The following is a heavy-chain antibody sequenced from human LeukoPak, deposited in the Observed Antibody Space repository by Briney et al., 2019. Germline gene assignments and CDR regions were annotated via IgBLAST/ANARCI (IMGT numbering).Heavy chain of an antibody. CDR1: GYSFTSYW. Sequence: GESLKISCKGSGYSFTSYWIGWVRQMPGKGLEWMGIIYPGDSDTRYSPSFQGQVTTSADKSISTAYLQWSSLKASDTAMYYCARHVALYYDSSGSKGYYGMDVWGQGTTVTVSS. CDR3: ARHVALYYDSSGSKGYYGMDV. J-gene: IGHJ6*02. CDR2: IYPGDSDT. V-gene: IGHV5-51*01. D-gene: IGHD3-22*01.